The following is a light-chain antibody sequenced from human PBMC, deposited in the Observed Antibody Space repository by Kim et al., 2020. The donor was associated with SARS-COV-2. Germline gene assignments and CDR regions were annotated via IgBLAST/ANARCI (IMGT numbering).Light chain of an antibody. V-gene: IGKV1-16*01. CDR3: QQFSAFPIT. Sequence: ASIGDRVTITCRASEGIAKSLAWFQQKPGTAPKCLIYGASTLEPGVPSRFSGRRSGTEFTLTINSLQPEDFATYYCQQFSAFPITFGQGTRLEIK. CDR1: EGIAKS. J-gene: IGKJ5*01. CDR2: GAS.